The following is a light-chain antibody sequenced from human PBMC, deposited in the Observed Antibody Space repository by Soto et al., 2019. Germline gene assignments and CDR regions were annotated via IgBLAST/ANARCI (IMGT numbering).Light chain of an antibody. V-gene: IGLV2-23*02. CDR2: EIS. J-gene: IGLJ2*01. CDR1: SSDIGSYDF. CDR3: CSYACSNTLC. Sequence: QSALTQPASVSGSPGQSITISCTGTSSDIGSYDFVSWYQQHPGKAPKLMIYEISKRPSGVSNRFSGSKSGNTASLTISGLQAEDEADYHCCSYACSNTLCFGGVTKLTVL.